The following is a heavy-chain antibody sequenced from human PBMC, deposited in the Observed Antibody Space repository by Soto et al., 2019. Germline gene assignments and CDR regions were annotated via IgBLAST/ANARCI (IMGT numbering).Heavy chain of an antibody. CDR2: IYYTGST. V-gene: IGHV4-59*01. Sequence: QVQLQESGPGLVKPSETLSLTCTVSGGSISSYYWSWIRQPPGKGLEWIGYIYYTGSTVYNPSLRSRVTVSLDTSKSQFSLKLTSVTAADTAVYYCATGGASSKPFDYWGQGALVTVSS. CDR3: ATGGASSKPFDY. CDR1: GGSISSYY. J-gene: IGHJ4*02. D-gene: IGHD2-21*01.